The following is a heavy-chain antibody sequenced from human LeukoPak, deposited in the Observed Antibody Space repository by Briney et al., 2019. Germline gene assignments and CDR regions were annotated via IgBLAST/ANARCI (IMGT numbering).Heavy chain of an antibody. D-gene: IGHD6-6*01. Sequence: ASVKVSCKASGYTFTSYGISWLRQAPGQGLEWMGWISAYNGNTNYAQKLQGRVTMTTDTSTSTAYMELRSLRSDDTAVYYCARDLRYSSSSGGGYFDYWGQGTLVTVSS. V-gene: IGHV1-18*01. CDR3: ARDLRYSSSSGGGYFDY. CDR2: ISAYNGNT. CDR1: GYTFTSYG. J-gene: IGHJ4*02.